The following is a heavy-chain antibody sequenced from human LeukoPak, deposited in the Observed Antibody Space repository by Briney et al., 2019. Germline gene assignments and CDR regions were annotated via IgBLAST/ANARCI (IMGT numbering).Heavy chain of an antibody. J-gene: IGHJ4*02. CDR2: INPSGDST. V-gene: IGHV1-46*01. CDR1: GYTFTNYY. D-gene: IGHD6-19*01. CDR3: ARGLSSGWYYAGLDY. Sequence: GASVKVSCKSSGYTFTNYYIHWVRKAPGQGLEWMGIINPSGDSTTYAEKFQGRVTMTRDMSTSTVYMELSSLRSEDTAVYYCARGLSSGWYYAGLDYWGQGTLVTVSS.